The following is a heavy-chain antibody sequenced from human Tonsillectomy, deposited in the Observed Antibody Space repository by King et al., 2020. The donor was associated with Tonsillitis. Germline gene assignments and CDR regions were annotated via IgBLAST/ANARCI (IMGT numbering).Heavy chain of an antibody. J-gene: IGHJ6*02. Sequence: VQLVESGGGLVQPGGSLTLSCAASGFTFSGAAMHWFRQASGKGLEWVGLIRSKANSYATVYAASVNGRFTVSRDDSKKTAYLQVNSLKTEDTAVYYCTRGGDYDSGYYYGMDVWGQGTTVTVSS. CDR3: TRGGDYDSGYYYGMDV. CDR2: IRSKANSYAT. V-gene: IGHV3-73*02. D-gene: IGHD4-17*01. CDR1: GFTFSGAA.